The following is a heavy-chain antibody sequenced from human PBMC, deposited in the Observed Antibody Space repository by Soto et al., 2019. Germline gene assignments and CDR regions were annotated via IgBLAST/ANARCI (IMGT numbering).Heavy chain of an antibody. CDR1: GGTFSSYA. CDR3: ARDFNYYDSSGYYSQAYDAFDI. Sequence: ASVKVSCKASGGTFSSYAISWVRQAPGRGLGWMGGIIPIFGTANYAQKFQGRVTITADESTSTAYMELSSLSSEDTAVYYCARDFNYYDSSGYYSQAYDAFDIWGQGTMVTVSS. D-gene: IGHD3-22*01. CDR2: IIPIFGTA. V-gene: IGHV1-69*13. J-gene: IGHJ3*02.